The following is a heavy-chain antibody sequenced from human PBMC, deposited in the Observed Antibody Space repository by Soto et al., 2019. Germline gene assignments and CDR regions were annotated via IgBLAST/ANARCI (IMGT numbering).Heavy chain of an antibody. CDR3: ARDGYSFALNF. V-gene: IGHV3-53*01. CDR1: GFSVSSYH. D-gene: IGHD5-18*01. CDR2: IDSDAKT. Sequence: PGGSLRLSCAASGFSVSSYHMSWARQAPGKGLEWVSGIDSDAKTFYADSVNGRFIISRDNSENTLFLQLNSLRAEDTAVYFCARDGYSFALNFWGPGTLVTVSS. J-gene: IGHJ4*02.